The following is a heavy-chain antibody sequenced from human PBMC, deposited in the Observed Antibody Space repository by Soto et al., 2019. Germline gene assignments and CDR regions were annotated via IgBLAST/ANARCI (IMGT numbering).Heavy chain of an antibody. CDR3: SRELFGGYSPAAY. CDR1: GGSVSSNSYS. CDR2: IYYIGST. J-gene: IGHJ4*02. V-gene: IGHV4-39*07. D-gene: IGHD2-15*01. Sequence: SETLSLTCTVSGGSVSSNSYSWGWARQSPGKGLEWIGSIYYIGSTYYNPSLKSRFAMSVDKSKNQFSLTLTAVTVADTAVYYCSRELFGGYSPAAYCGQGTLVTVSS.